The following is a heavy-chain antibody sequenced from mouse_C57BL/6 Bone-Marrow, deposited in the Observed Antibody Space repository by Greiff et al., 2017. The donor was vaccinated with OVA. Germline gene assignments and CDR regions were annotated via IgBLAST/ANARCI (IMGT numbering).Heavy chain of an antibody. V-gene: IGHV1-55*01. CDR2: IYPGSGST. J-gene: IGHJ4*01. Sequence: QVQLQQPGAELVKPGASVKMSCKASGYTFTSYWITWVKQRPGQGLEWIGDIYPGSGSTNYNEKFKSKATLTVDTSSSTAYMQLSSLTSEDSAVYYCASGGTVVAKGDAIDYWGQGTSVTVSS. D-gene: IGHD1-1*01. CDR1: GYTFTSYW. CDR3: ASGGTVVAKGDAIDY.